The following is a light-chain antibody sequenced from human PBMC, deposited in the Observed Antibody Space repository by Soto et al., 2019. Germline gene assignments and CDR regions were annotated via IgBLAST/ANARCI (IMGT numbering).Light chain of an antibody. J-gene: IGKJ4*01. CDR2: GAS. Sequence: EIVLTQSPGTLSLSPGERATLSCRASQSVSSSFLAWYQQKPGQAPRLLIYGASSRDTGIPDRFSGSGSGTDFTLTISRLEPEDVSGYYFQQYDSSTLTFGGGTKVEIK. CDR3: QQYDSSTLT. CDR1: QSVSSSF. V-gene: IGKV3-20*01.